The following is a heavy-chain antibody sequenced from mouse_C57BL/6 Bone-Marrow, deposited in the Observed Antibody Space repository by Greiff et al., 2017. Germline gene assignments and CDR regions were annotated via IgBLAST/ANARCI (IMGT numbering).Heavy chain of an antibody. CDR3: ARGLYYFDY. CDR1: GYTFTDYY. D-gene: IGHD6-1*01. CDR2: INPYNGGT. J-gene: IGHJ2*01. V-gene: IGHV1-19*01. Sequence: EVQLQQSGPVLVKPGASVKMSCKASGYTFTDYYMNWVKQSHGKSLEWIGVINPYNGGTSYNQKFKGKATLTVDKPSSTAYMELNSLTSEDSAVYYCARGLYYFDYWGQGTTLTVSS.